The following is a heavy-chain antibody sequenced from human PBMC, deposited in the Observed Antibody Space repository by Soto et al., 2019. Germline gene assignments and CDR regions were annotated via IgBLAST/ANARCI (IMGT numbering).Heavy chain of an antibody. D-gene: IGHD5-12*01. J-gene: IGHJ4*02. CDR3: AKSQERGGNDLKVDQ. Sequence: QVHLVESGGGVVQPGRSLRLSCAASGFTFSSYGMHWVRQAPGKRLEWVAIISVDGSTKHYVDSVKGRFTVSRDNSKNTLYVELNSLRAEDTAVYYCAKSQERGGNDLKVDQWGQGTLVTVSS. CDR1: GFTFSSYG. V-gene: IGHV3-30*18. CDR2: ISVDGSTK.